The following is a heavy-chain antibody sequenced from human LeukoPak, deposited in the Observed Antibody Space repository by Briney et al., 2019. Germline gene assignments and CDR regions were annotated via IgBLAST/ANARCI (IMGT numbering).Heavy chain of an antibody. CDR2: ISSSGSTI. V-gene: IGHV3-48*03. J-gene: IGHJ4*02. Sequence: GGSLRLSCAASGFTFSSYEMNWVRQAPGKGLEWVSYISSSGSTIYYADSVKGRFTISRDNAKNSLYLQMNSLRAEDTAVYYCAKDRVRCYFDYWGQGTLVTVSS. D-gene: IGHD3-10*01. CDR1: GFTFSSYE. CDR3: AKDRVRCYFDY.